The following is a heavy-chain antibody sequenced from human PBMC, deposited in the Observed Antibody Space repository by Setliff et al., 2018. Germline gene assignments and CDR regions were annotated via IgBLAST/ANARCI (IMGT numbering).Heavy chain of an antibody. Sequence: GASEKVSCKASGYTFSTYVINWVRQAPGQGPEWMGMISTYTGKTSYAQKFQGRVTMTKDTSTGTGYLELRSLRSDDTAVYFCARFGGRCSSSSCYVSDLWGQGTMVTVSS. CDR3: ARFGGRCSSSSCYVSDL. V-gene: IGHV1-18*01. CDR1: GYTFSTYV. CDR2: ISTYTGKT. J-gene: IGHJ3*01. D-gene: IGHD2-2*01.